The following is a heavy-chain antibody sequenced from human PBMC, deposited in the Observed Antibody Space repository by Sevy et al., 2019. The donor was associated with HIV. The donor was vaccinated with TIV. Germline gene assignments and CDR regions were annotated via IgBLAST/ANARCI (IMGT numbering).Heavy chain of an antibody. D-gene: IGHD2-15*01. J-gene: IGHJ4*02. CDR2: IIPIFGTA. CDR1: GGTFSSYA. V-gene: IGHV1-69*13. Sequence: ASVKVSCKASGGTFSSYAISWVRQAPGQGLEWMGGIIPIFGTANYAQKFQGRVTITADESTSTAYMELSSLRSEETAVYYCARGDRWLTFDYWGQGTLVTVSS. CDR3: ARGDRWLTFDY.